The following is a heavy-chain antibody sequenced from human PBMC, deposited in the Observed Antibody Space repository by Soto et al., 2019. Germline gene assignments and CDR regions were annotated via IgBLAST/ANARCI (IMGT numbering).Heavy chain of an antibody. J-gene: IGHJ3*02. D-gene: IGHD1-26*01. CDR2: IKQDGSEK. Sequence: GGSLRLSCAASGFTFSTYWMSWVRQAPGKGLEWVANIKQDGSEKYYVDSVKGRFTISRDNAKNSLYLQMNSLRAEDTAVYYCARGGRRSGSYADAFDIWGQGTMVT. CDR1: GFTFSTYW. V-gene: IGHV3-7*03. CDR3: ARGGRRSGSYADAFDI.